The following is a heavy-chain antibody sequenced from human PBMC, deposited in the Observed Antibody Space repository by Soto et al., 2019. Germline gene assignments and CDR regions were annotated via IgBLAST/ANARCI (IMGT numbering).Heavy chain of an antibody. CDR3: AKAREGTIPMSY. CDR1: GFTFSSYA. CDR2: ISGSGGST. V-gene: IGHV3-23*01. D-gene: IGHD1-26*01. Sequence: GVSQRLSCAASGFTFSSYAMSWVRQAPGKGLEWVSAISGSGGSTYYADSVKGRFTISRDNSKNTLYLQMNSLRAEDTAVYYCAKAREGTIPMSYWGQGTLVTVSS. J-gene: IGHJ4*02.